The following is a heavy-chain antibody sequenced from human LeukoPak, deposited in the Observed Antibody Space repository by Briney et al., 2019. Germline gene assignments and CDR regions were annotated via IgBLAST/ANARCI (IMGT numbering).Heavy chain of an antibody. J-gene: IGHJ4*02. V-gene: IGHV1-69*04. CDR2: IIPILGIA. D-gene: IGHD6-13*01. CDR3: ATDGAVAGTGGDY. CDR1: GGTFSSYA. Sequence: SVKVSCKASGGTFSSYAISWVRQAPGQGLEWMGRIIPILGIANYAQKFQGRVTITADKSTSTVYMELSSLRSEDTAVYYCATDGAVAGTGGDYWGQGTLVTVSS.